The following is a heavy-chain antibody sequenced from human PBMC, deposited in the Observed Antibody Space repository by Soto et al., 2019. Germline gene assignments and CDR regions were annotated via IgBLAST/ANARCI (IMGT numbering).Heavy chain of an antibody. D-gene: IGHD4-17*01. CDR1: GGTFSRYA. V-gene: IGHV1-69*13. Sequence: ASVKVSCKASGGTFSRYAIIWVRQAPGQGLEWMGGIIPIFGTANYAQKFQGRVTITADESTSTAYMELSSLRSEDTAVYYCARDAGPSYDYGDYVKTPGYFQHWGQGTLVTVSS. J-gene: IGHJ1*01. CDR3: ARDAGPSYDYGDYVKTPGYFQH. CDR2: IIPIFGTA.